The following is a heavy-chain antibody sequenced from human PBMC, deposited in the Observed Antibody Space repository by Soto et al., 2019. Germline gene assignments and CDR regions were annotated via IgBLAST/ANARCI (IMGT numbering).Heavy chain of an antibody. CDR2: IYHSGST. CDR3: ARVRQQWLVGFFDY. D-gene: IGHD6-19*01. CDR1: GGSISSGGYS. V-gene: IGHV4-30-2*01. Sequence: SETLSLTCAVSGGSISSGGYSWSWIRQPPGKGLEWIGYIYHSGSTYYNPSLKGRVTISVDRSKNQFSLKLSSVTAADTAVYYRARVRQQWLVGFFDYWGQGTLVTVSS. J-gene: IGHJ4*02.